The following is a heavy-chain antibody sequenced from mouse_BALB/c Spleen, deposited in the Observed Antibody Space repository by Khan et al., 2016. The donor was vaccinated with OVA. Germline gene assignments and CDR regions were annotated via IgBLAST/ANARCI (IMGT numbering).Heavy chain of an antibody. Sequence: QVQLQQSGAELVRPGTSVKVSCKASGYAFTNYLIEWVKQRPGQGLEWIGVINPGSGGTNYNEKFKGKATLTAAKSSSTAYMQLSSLTSDDSAVYFCARRDYAIDYWGQGTSVTVSS. CDR2: INPGSGGT. J-gene: IGHJ4*01. CDR3: ARRDYAIDY. V-gene: IGHV1-54*01. CDR1: GYAFTNYL.